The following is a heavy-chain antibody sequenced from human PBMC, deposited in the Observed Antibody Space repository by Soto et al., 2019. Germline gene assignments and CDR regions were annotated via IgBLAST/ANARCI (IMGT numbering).Heavy chain of an antibody. CDR3: ASLYGSRGPFDY. J-gene: IGHJ4*02. D-gene: IGHD6-13*01. CDR1: GGSFSGYY. V-gene: IGHV4-34*01. Sequence: QVQLQQWGAGLLKPSETLSLTCAVYGGSFSGYYWSWIRQPPGKGLEWIGEIKHRGITNYNPSLKSRGPISVDTSKNQFSLKLSSVTAADTAVYYCASLYGSRGPFDYWGQGTLVTVSS. CDR2: IKHRGIT.